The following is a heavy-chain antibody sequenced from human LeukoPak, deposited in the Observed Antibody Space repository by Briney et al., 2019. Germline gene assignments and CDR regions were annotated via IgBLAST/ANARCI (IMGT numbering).Heavy chain of an antibody. CDR1: GFTFNSYA. Sequence: GGSLRLSCAASGFTFNSYAMSWVRQAPGKGLEWVSAISGGGGSTYHADSVKGRFTISRDNSKNTLYLQMNSLRAEDTAVYYCAKDRGYYYDSSGYYYSDYWGQGTLVTVSS. D-gene: IGHD3-22*01. CDR3: AKDRGYYYDSSGYYYSDY. J-gene: IGHJ4*02. CDR2: ISGGGGST. V-gene: IGHV3-23*01.